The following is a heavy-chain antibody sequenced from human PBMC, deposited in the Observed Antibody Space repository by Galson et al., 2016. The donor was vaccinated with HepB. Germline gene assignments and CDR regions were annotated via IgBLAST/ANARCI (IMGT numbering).Heavy chain of an antibody. V-gene: IGHV4-38-2*02. CDR3: ARGSLWYDY. D-gene: IGHD6-13*01. Sequence: TLSLTCTVSGDSISDYYWSWIRQPPGKGLEWIGSIYHSGSTYYNPSLKSRVTISVDTSKNQFSLKLSSVTAADTAVYYCARGSLWYDYWGQGTLVNVSS. CDR1: GDSISDYY. CDR2: IYHSGST. J-gene: IGHJ4*02.